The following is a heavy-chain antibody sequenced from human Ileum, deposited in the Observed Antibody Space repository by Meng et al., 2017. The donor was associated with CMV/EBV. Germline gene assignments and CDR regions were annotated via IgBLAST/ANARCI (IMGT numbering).Heavy chain of an antibody. Sequence: VSSGSYYWSWTWQPPGKGLEWIGYIDDSGSTNYNPSLKSRVTISVDTSKNQFSLKLRSVTAADSAVFYCARVYGRQQLDFYYGMDVWGQGTTVTVSS. CDR2: IDDSGST. V-gene: IGHV4-61*01. CDR3: ARVYGRQQLDFYYGMDV. J-gene: IGHJ6*02. CDR1: VSSGSYY. D-gene: IGHD6-13*01.